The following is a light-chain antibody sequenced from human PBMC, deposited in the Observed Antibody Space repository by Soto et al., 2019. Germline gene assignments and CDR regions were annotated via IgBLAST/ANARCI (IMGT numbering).Light chain of an antibody. J-gene: IGKJ1*01. Sequence: EIVLTQSPGTLSFSPWERSTLSCRASQSVSSNLAWYQQKPGQAPRLLIYGASTRATAIPARFSGSGSGTEFTLTISSLQSEDFAVYYCQQYNNWPVTFGQGTKVDI. CDR1: QSVSSN. CDR3: QQYNNWPVT. CDR2: GAS. V-gene: IGKV3-15*01.